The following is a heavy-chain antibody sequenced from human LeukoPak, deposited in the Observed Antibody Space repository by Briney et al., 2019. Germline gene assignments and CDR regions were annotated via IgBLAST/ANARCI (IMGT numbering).Heavy chain of an antibody. CDR1: GGSISSYY. Sequence: SETLSLTCTVSGGSISSYYWSWIRQPAGKGLEWIGRIYTSGSTNYNPSLKGRVTMSVDTSKNQFSLKLSSVTAADTAVYYCARRYSYGYPPGYYMDVWGKGTTVTVSS. D-gene: IGHD5-18*01. J-gene: IGHJ6*03. CDR2: IYTSGST. CDR3: ARRYSYGYPPGYYMDV. V-gene: IGHV4-4*07.